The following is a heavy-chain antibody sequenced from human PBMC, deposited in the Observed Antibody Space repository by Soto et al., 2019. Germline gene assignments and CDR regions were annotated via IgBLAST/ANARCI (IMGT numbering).Heavy chain of an antibody. J-gene: IGHJ4*02. Sequence: QVQLQESGPGLVKPSETLSLTCAVSGDSISSYYCMWIRQPPGKGLESIGYLYYGRSANYNPSLKSRVTLSVDTSTNLCYLTLSSMTAADTAVYYCALRSMAVVPEYWGQGTLVTVSS. V-gene: IGHV4-59*01. CDR1: GDSISSYY. CDR2: LYYGRSA. D-gene: IGHD3-22*01. CDR3: ALRSMAVVPEY.